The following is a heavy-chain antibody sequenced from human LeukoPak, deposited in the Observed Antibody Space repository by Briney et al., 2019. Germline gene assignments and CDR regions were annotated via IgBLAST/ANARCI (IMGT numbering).Heavy chain of an antibody. CDR3: ARVESAAAPFDY. Sequence: ASVKVSRKASGGTFSSYAISWVRQAPGQGLEWMGWINPNSGGTNYAQKFQGWVTMTRDTSISTAYMELSRLRSDDTAVYYCARVESAAAPFDYWGQGTLVTVSS. D-gene: IGHD6-13*01. J-gene: IGHJ4*02. CDR1: GGTFSSYA. CDR2: INPNSGGT. V-gene: IGHV1-2*04.